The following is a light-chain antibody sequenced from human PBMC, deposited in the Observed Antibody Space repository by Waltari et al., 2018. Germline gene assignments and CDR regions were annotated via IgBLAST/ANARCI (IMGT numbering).Light chain of an antibody. V-gene: IGLV7-46*01. CDR2: ATT. Sequence: QAVVTQEPSLTVSPGGTVKLTCGSSTGAVTTGHSPYWFQQKPGQAPKTLIYATTDRQSWTPARFSGSLVGDKAALTLSGAQPEDEADYYCFLSYSGARVFSGGTKLTVL. J-gene: IGLJ3*02. CDR1: TGAVTTGHS. CDR3: FLSYSGARV.